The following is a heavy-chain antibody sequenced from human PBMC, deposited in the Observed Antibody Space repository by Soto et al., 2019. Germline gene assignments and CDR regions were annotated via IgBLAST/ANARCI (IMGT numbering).Heavy chain of an antibody. Sequence: GGSLRLSCAASGFTFSNAWMSWVRQAPGKGLEWVGRIKSKTDGGTTDYAAPVKGRFTISRDDSKNTLYLQMNSLKTEDTAVYYCTTAESGSYLFDHWGQGTLVTVSS. CDR2: IKSKTDGGTT. CDR3: TTAESGSYLFDH. V-gene: IGHV3-15*01. D-gene: IGHD1-26*01. CDR1: GFTFSNAW. J-gene: IGHJ4*02.